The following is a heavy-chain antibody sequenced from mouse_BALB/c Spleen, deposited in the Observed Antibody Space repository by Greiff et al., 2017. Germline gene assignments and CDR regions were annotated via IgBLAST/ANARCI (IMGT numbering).Heavy chain of an antibody. Sequence: EVQVVESGGDLVKPGGSLKLSCAASGFTFSSYGMSWVRQTPDKRLEWVATISSGGSYTYYPDSVKGRFTISRDNAKNTLYLQMSSLKSEDTAMYYCAREENDPLFAYWGQGTLVTVSA. V-gene: IGHV5-6*01. CDR2: ISSGGSYT. J-gene: IGHJ3*01. D-gene: IGHD2-3*01. CDR1: GFTFSSYG. CDR3: AREENDPLFAY.